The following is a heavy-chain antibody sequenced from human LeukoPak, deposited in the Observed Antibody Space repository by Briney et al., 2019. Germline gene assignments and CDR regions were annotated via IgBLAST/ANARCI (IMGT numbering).Heavy chain of an antibody. CDR3: ARDFNGIGAFDI. J-gene: IGHJ3*02. D-gene: IGHD2-21*01. CDR2: ISYDGSNK. Sequence: GGSLRLSCAASGFTINKYGTHWVRQASGKGLEWVAVISYDGSNKYYADSVKGRFTISRDNAKNSLYLQMNSLRAEDTAVYYCARDFNGIGAFDIWGQGTMVTVSS. CDR1: GFTINKYG. V-gene: IGHV3-30*12.